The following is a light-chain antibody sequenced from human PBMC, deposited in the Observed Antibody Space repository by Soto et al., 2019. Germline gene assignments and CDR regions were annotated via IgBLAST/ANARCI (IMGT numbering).Light chain of an antibody. CDR2: EVS. CDR1: SSDVGGYNY. Sequence: QSALTQPASVSGSPGQSFTISCTGTSSDVGGYNYVSWYQQHPGKAPKLIIYEVSNRPSGVSNRFSGSKSGNTASLTISGLQAEDEADYYCSSYTSSSTRVFGTGTKLTVL. J-gene: IGLJ1*01. CDR3: SSYTSSSTRV. V-gene: IGLV2-14*01.